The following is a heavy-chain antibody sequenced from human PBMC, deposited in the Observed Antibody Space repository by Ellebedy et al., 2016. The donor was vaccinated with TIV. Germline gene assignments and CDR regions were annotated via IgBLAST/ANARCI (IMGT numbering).Heavy chain of an antibody. V-gene: IGHV3-53*01. CDR3: ATRHYGGFDI. Sequence: GESLKISXAASGFIVSSNSMSWVRQAPGKGLEWVSLIDSGENTYYADSVKGRCTISRDKSKNTVFLHLNSLRAEDTAVYYCATRHYGGFDIWGQGTKVTVSS. CDR1: GFIVSSNS. J-gene: IGHJ3*02. D-gene: IGHD4-23*01. CDR2: IDSGENT.